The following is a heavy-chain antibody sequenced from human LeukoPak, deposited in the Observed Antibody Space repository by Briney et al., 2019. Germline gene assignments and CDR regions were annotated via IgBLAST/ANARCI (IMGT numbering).Heavy chain of an antibody. D-gene: IGHD3-10*01. CDR3: AKILQSYYYGDFEY. CDR2: ISGGGGSE. V-gene: IGHV3-23*01. J-gene: IGHJ4*02. CDR1: GFTFGRNA. Sequence: GGSLRLSCAASGFTFGRNAMSWVRQAPGKSLEWVSSISGGGGSESYADSVKGRFTISRDNSKNTMNLQMNSLRDDDTAVYYCAKILQSYYYGDFEYWGQGALVTVSS.